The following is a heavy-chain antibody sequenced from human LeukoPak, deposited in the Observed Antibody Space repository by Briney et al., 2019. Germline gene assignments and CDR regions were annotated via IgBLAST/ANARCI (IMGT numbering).Heavy chain of an antibody. CDR2: ISSTSSTI. Sequence: GGSLRLSCAASGFTFSSYSMNWVRQAPGKGLEWVSYISSTSSTIYYADSVKGRFTISRDNAKNSLYLQMNSLRAEDTAVYYCARASMGRSGSAFGAFDIWGQGTMVTVSS. CDR1: GFTFSSYS. V-gene: IGHV3-48*04. D-gene: IGHD3-3*01. J-gene: IGHJ3*02. CDR3: ARASMGRSGSAFGAFDI.